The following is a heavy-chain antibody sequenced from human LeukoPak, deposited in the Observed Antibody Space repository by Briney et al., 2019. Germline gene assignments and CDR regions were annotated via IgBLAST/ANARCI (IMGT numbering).Heavy chain of an antibody. CDR3: ARDLGPDQYIGMDV. V-gene: IGHV1-18*01. J-gene: IGHJ6*02. CDR2: ISGYNDKT. CDR1: GYTFTSYG. Sequence: ASVKVSCKASGYTFTSYGISWVRQAPGQGLEWMGWISGYNDKTKYAQKFQGRVTMTKDTSTNIVHMELRSLRSDDTAVYYCARDLGPDQYIGMDVWGQGTTVTVSS. D-gene: IGHD1-1*01.